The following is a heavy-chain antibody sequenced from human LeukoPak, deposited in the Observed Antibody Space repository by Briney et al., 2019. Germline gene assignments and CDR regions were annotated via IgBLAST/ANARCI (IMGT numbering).Heavy chain of an antibody. Sequence: GGSLRLSCAASGFSFSSYAMSWVRQAQGKGLEWVSAVSPSGDSTYYADSAKGRFTISRDNSRNTVCLQMNSLRAEDTALYYCVKDRYGSFDPWGQGTLVTVSS. V-gene: IGHV3-23*01. CDR2: VSPSGDST. D-gene: IGHD3-10*01. J-gene: IGHJ5*02. CDR3: VKDRYGSFDP. CDR1: GFSFSSYA.